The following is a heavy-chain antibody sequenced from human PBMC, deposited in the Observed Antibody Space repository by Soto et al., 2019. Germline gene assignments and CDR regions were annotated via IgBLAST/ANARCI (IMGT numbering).Heavy chain of an antibody. D-gene: IGHD4-17*01. Sequence: QVQLQESGPGLVKPSQTLSLTCPVSGASISSRGFYWTWIRQLPGNGLEWNGYISYSGSPNYSPALRGRLNISIDPSANHFSLKLSFVTAADTGVYYCARQSTVTGNYYCDSWGQGTLVTVAT. V-gene: IGHV4-31*03. CDR1: GASISSRGFY. CDR3: ARQSTVTGNYYCDS. CDR2: ISYSGSP. J-gene: IGHJ4*02.